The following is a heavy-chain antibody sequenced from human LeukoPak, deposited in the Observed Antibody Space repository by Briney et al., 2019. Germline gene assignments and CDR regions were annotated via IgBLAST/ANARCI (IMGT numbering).Heavy chain of an antibody. Sequence: SVNVSCKASGGTFSSYAISWVRQAPGQGLEWMGRIIPILGIANYAQKFQGRVTITADKSTSTAYMELSSLRSEDTAVYYCARGPQSPYGMDVWGQGTTVTVSS. J-gene: IGHJ6*02. CDR2: IIPILGIA. CDR1: GGTFSSYA. V-gene: IGHV1-69*04. CDR3: ARGPQSPYGMDV.